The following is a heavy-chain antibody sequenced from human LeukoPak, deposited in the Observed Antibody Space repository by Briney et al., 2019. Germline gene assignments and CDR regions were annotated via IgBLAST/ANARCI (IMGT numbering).Heavy chain of an antibody. J-gene: IGHJ4*02. CDR2: INHSGST. V-gene: IGHV4-34*01. Sequence: SETLSLTCTVSGGSISSYYWSWIRQPPGKGLEWIGEINHSGSTNYNPSLKSRVTISVDTSKNQFSLKLSSVTAADTAVYYCARGPYGSGSYQGYYFDYWGQGTLVTVSS. CDR1: GGSISSYY. D-gene: IGHD3-10*01. CDR3: ARGPYGSGSYQGYYFDY.